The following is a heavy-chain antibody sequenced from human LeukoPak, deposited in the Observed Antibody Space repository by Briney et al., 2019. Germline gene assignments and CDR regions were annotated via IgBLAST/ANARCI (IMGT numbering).Heavy chain of an antibody. J-gene: IGHJ4*02. CDR3: ARGHSSGWNY. CDR2: MNPNSGNT. Sequence: ASVKVSCKASGYTFTSYDINWVRQATGQGLEWMGWMNPNSGNTGYAQKFQGRVTITRNTSTSTAYMELSSLRSEDPAVYYCARGHSSGWNYWGQGTLVTVSS. CDR1: GYTFTSYD. V-gene: IGHV1-8*03. D-gene: IGHD6-19*01.